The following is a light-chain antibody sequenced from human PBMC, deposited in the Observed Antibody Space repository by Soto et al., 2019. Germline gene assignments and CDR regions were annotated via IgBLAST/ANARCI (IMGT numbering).Light chain of an antibody. CDR1: QAVSSTY. V-gene: IGKV3-20*01. CDR2: GAS. Sequence: EIVLTQSPRILSLSPGERATLSCRASQAVSSTYFAWYQQKPGQAPSLLVYGASSRATGIPDRFSGSGSGTDFTLTISRLEPEDFAVYYCQQYAASPWTFGQGTKVEIK. J-gene: IGKJ1*01. CDR3: QQYAASPWT.